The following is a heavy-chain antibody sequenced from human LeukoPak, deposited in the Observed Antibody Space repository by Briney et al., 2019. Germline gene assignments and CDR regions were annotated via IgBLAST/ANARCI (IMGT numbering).Heavy chain of an antibody. CDR3: ASAANRPFDY. V-gene: IGHV3-23*01. J-gene: IGHJ4*02. D-gene: IGHD2-15*01. Sequence: PGGSLRLSCAASGFTFSSYAMSWVRQAPGKGLEWVSGTSAGGESTYYADSVKGRFTISRDNSKNTLYLQMNSLRAEDTAVYYCASAANRPFDYWGQGTLVTVSS. CDR1: GFTFSSYA. CDR2: TSAGGEST.